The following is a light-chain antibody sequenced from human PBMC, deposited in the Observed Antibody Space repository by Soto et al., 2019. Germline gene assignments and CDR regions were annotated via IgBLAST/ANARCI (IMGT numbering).Light chain of an antibody. Sequence: DIQMTQSPSSLSASVGDRVTITCRASRSINTYVNWYQQRPGKAPKLLIYSASSLHTGVPSRFSGSGAGTDFTFTINSLLPEDFAIYYCQQTYSTPRTFGQGTKVDIK. CDR2: SAS. V-gene: IGKV1-39*01. J-gene: IGKJ1*01. CDR1: RSINTY. CDR3: QQTYSTPRT.